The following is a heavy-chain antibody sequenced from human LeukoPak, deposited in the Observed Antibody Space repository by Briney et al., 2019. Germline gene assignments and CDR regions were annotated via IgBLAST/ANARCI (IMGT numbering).Heavy chain of an antibody. D-gene: IGHD3-22*01. CDR2: ISSGGDST. Sequence: SGGSLRLSCAASGFTFSSYAMSWVRQAPGKGLEWVSLISSGGDSTYYPDSVKGRFTISRDNAKNSLYLQMNSLRAEDTALYYCARDLRVVITGSFDSWGQGTLVTVSS. V-gene: IGHV3-23*01. J-gene: IGHJ4*02. CDR3: ARDLRVVITGSFDS. CDR1: GFTFSSYA.